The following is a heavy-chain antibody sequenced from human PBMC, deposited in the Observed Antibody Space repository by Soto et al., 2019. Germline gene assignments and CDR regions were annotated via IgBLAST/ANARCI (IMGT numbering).Heavy chain of an antibody. CDR1: GGTFSRYS. J-gene: IGHJ6*02. CDR2: IIPIFDIA. D-gene: IGHD2-2*01. V-gene: IGHV1-69*08. CDR3: AREDRDRETGLVPAAIDGMDV. Sequence: QLQLVQSGAEVKKPGSSVKVSCKASGGTFSRYSITWVRQAPGHGLEWIGRIIPIFDIASYAQKFQGRVTITADESTGTAYMELSSLRSDDTAVYYCAREDRDRETGLVPAAIDGMDVWGQGTMVTVSS.